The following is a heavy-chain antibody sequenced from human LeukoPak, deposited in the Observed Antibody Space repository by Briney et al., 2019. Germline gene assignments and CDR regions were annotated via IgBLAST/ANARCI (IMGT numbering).Heavy chain of an antibody. D-gene: IGHD3-10*01. CDR3: AREACGGSLDV. CDR1: GGSISGYY. CDR2: IYNSGRT. J-gene: IGHJ6*04. V-gene: IGHV4-59*01. Sequence: SETLSLTCTVSGGSISGYYWSWIRQPPGKGLEWIGNIYNSGRTNFNPSLKSRFTISVDTSKNQVSLKLTSVTAADTVVYYCAREACGGSLDVWGKGTTVTVSS.